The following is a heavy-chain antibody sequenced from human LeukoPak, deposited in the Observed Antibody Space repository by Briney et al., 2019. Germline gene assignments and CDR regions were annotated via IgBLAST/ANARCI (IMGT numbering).Heavy chain of an antibody. Sequence: ASVKVSCKASGYSFTSNYIHWVRQAPGQGLEWMGMIYPRDGSTSYAQKFQGRVTVTRDTSTSTVHMELSGLRSEDTAVYYCARDQEAFDYWGQGSLVTVSS. V-gene: IGHV1-46*01. CDR2: IYPRDGST. CDR3: ARDQEAFDY. J-gene: IGHJ4*02. CDR1: GYSFTSNY.